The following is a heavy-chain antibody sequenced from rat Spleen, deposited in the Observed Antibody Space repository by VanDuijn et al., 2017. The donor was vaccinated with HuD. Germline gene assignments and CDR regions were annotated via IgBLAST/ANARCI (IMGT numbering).Heavy chain of an antibody. CDR1: GFTFSDYN. Sequence: EVQLVESGGGLVQPGRSLKLSCAASGFTFSDYNMAWVRQAPKKGLEWVATISYDGSSTYYRDPVKGRFTISRDTAKSTLYLQMDSLRSEDTATYYCARHGWGYGVMDAWGQGASVTVSS. D-gene: IGHD4-3*01. V-gene: IGHV5-7*01. CDR3: ARHGWGYGVMDA. J-gene: IGHJ4*01. CDR2: ISYDGSST.